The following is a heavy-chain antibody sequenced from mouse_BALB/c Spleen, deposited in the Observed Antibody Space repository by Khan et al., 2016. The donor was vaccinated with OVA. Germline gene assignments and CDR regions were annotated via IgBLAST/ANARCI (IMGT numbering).Heavy chain of an antibody. CDR1: GFSLTSYG. J-gene: IGHJ2*01. CDR2: IWAGGST. V-gene: IGHV2-9*02. Sequence: QVQLKESGPGLVAPSQSLSITCTVSGFSLTSYGIHWVRQPPGKGLEWLGIIWAGGSTNYNSALMSRLSISKDNSRSQVFIKMNVLQQDDTAMYYCAKIRESGDFDYWGKGTTLTVSS. CDR3: AKIRESGDFDY.